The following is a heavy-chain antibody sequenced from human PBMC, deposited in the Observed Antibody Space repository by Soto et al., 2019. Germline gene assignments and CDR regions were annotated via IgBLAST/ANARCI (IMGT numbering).Heavy chain of an antibody. CDR3: ARAPGAYYYGSGKAPPYYYYGMDV. J-gene: IGHJ6*02. D-gene: IGHD3-10*01. V-gene: IGHV4-4*02. Sequence: PSETLSLTCAVSGGSISSSNWWSWVRQPPGKGLEWIGEIYRSGSTNYNPSLKSRVTISVDKSKNQFSLKLSSVTAADTAVYYCARAPGAYYYGSGKAPPYYYYGMDVWGQGTTVTVSS. CDR2: IYRSGST. CDR1: GGSISSSNW.